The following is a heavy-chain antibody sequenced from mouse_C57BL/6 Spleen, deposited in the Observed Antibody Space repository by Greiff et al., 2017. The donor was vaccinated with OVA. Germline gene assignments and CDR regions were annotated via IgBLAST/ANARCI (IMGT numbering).Heavy chain of an antibody. J-gene: IGHJ4*01. CDR1: GFTFSDYG. D-gene: IGHD1-1*01. CDR2: ISSGSSTI. Sequence: DVKLVESGGGLVKPGGSLTLSCAASGFTFSDYGMHWVRQAPEKGLEWVAYISSGSSTIYYADTVKGRVTISRDNAKNTLFLQMTSLRSEDTAMYYCARTTVVATGAMDYWGQGTSVTVSS. CDR3: ARTTVVATGAMDY. V-gene: IGHV5-17*01.